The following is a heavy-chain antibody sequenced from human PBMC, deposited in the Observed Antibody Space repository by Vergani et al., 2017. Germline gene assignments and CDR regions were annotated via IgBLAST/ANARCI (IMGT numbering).Heavy chain of an antibody. V-gene: IGHV4-61*08. CDR1: GGSISSGGYY. D-gene: IGHD3-3*01. CDR2: IYYSGST. Sequence: QVQLQESGPGLVKPSQTLSITCTVSGGSISSGGYYWSWIRQPPGKGLEWIGYIYYSGSTNYKPSLKSRVTISVDTSKNQFSLKLSSVTAADTAVYYCAILQAPTYYDFWSGYYKGYMDVWGKGTTVTVSS. CDR3: AILQAPTYYDFWSGYYKGYMDV. J-gene: IGHJ6*03.